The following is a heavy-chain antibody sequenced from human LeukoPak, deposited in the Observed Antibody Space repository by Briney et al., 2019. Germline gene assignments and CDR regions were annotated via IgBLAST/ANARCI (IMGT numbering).Heavy chain of an antibody. J-gene: IGHJ3*02. D-gene: IGHD3-3*01. CDR3: ARDLADFWSDITGAFDI. CDR1: GGSISSYY. CDR2: IYTSGST. V-gene: IGHV4-4*07. Sequence: PSETLSLTCTVSGGSISSYYWSWIRQPAGKGLEWIGRIYTSGSTDYNPSLKSRVTMSVDTSKNQFSLKLSSVTAADTAVYYCARDLADFWSDITGAFDIWGQGTMVTVSS.